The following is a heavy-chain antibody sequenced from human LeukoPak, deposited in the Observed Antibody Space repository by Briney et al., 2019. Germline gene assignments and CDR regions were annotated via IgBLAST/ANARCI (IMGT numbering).Heavy chain of an antibody. V-gene: IGHV4-38-2*01. CDR1: GYSISSGYY. D-gene: IGHD6-13*01. Sequence: SETLSLTRAVSGYSISSGYYWGWIRQPPGKGLEWIGSIYHSGSTYYNPSLKSRVTISVDTSKNQFSLKLSSVTAADTAVYYCARHGEQQLLFSFDHWGQGTLVTVSS. J-gene: IGHJ4*02. CDR3: ARHGEQQLLFSFDH. CDR2: IYHSGST.